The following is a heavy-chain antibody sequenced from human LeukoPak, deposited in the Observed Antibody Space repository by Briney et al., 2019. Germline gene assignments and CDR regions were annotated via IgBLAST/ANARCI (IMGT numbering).Heavy chain of an antibody. CDR2: IYPGDSDI. Sequence: GESLKISCQGSGYSFTSYWIGGLRQMPGKGLEWMGIIYPGDSDIRYRPSFQGQATISADKSISTAYLQWSSLKASDTAMYYCARLPGYCSSTSCYNYYYYGMDVWGQGTTVTVS. CDR3: ARLPGYCSSTSCYNYYYYGMDV. D-gene: IGHD2-2*02. V-gene: IGHV5-51*01. J-gene: IGHJ6*02. CDR1: GYSFTSYW.